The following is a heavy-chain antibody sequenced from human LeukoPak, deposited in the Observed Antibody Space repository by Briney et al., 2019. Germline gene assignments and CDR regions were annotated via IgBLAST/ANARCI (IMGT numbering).Heavy chain of an antibody. CDR1: GFTFSTYS. Sequence: GGSLRLSCAASGFTFSTYSMNWVRQAPGKGLEWVSSISSSTTTIYYADSVKGRFTISRDNAKNSLYLQMNSLRAEDTAVYYCARGPLIAAAGTWWGQGTLVTVSS. D-gene: IGHD6-13*01. CDR3: ARGPLIAAAGTW. V-gene: IGHV3-48*01. J-gene: IGHJ4*02. CDR2: ISSSTTTI.